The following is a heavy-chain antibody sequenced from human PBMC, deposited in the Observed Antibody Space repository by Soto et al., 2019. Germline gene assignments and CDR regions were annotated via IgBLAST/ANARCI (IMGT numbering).Heavy chain of an antibody. CDR3: AFGNLSYYFDY. D-gene: IGHD3-16*01. CDR1: GFTFSGFG. Sequence: GSLRLSCAASGFTFSGFGMHWVRQAPGKGLEWVAIIWYDGSDKYYADSVRGRFTISRDNSKNTLYLQMNSLRAEDTAVYHCAFGNLSYYFDYWGQGTPVTVSS. J-gene: IGHJ4*02. CDR2: IWYDGSDK. V-gene: IGHV3-33*01.